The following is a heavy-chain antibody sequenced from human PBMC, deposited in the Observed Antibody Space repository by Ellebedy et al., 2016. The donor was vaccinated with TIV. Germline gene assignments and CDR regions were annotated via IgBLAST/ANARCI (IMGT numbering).Heavy chain of an antibody. CDR3: ACGGDWGGY. Sequence: GESLKISCAASEFTFSSYWMHWVRQAPGKGLVWVSRIRSDGASTNYADFVKGRFTISRDNAKNTLYLQMNSLRAEDTAIYYCACGGDWGGYWGQGTLVTVSS. CDR1: EFTFSSYW. V-gene: IGHV3-74*01. CDR2: IRSDGAST. D-gene: IGHD2-21*02. J-gene: IGHJ4*02.